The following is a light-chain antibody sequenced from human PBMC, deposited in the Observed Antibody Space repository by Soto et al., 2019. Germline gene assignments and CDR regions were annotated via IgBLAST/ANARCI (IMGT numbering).Light chain of an antibody. Sequence: EIVLTQSPATLSLSPGERATLSCRASQSINSYLAWYQQKPGQTPRLLIYDASSRATGIPARFSGGGSGTDFTLTISSLEPEDFAVYLCQQRGGWPRTFGQGTKVDIK. V-gene: IGKV3-11*01. CDR3: QQRGGWPRT. CDR2: DAS. CDR1: QSINSY. J-gene: IGKJ1*01.